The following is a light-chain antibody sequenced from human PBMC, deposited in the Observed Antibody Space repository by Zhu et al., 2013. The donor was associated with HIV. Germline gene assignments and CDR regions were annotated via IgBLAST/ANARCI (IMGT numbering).Light chain of an antibody. V-gene: IGKV3-11*01. CDR3: HHRSNWPLT. J-gene: IGKJ4*01. Sequence: EIVLTQSPATLSLSPGERATLSCRASQSVDIHLAWYQQKPGQTPRLLIYDASNRATGIPARFSGSGSGTDFTLTISSLEPDDFAVYYCHHRSNWPLTFGGGTKVEIK. CDR2: DAS. CDR1: QSVDIH.